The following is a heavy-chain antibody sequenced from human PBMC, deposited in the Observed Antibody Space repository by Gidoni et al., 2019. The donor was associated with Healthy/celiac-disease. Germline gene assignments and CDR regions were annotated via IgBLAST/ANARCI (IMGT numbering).Heavy chain of an antibody. D-gene: IGHD3-10*01. Sequence: QVQLVESGGGVVQPGRSLRLSCAASGFTFSSYGMHWVRQAPGKGLAWVAVISYDGSNKYYADSVKGRFTISRDNSKNTLYLQMNSLRAEDTAVYYCAKEGSVTMVRGVTYYFDYWGQGTLVTVSS. CDR1: GFTFSSYG. V-gene: IGHV3-30*18. CDR2: ISYDGSNK. J-gene: IGHJ4*02. CDR3: AKEGSVTMVRGVTYYFDY.